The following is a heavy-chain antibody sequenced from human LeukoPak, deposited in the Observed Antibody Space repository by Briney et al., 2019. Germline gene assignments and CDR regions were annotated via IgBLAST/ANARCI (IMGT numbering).Heavy chain of an antibody. J-gene: IGHJ1*01. CDR3: AKESGSTSPKYFQH. CDR1: GFTFSSYA. D-gene: IGHD2-2*01. Sequence: PGGSLRLSCAASGFTFSSYAMHWVRQAPGKGLEWVAVISYDGSNKYYADSVKGRFTISRDNSKNTLYLQMNSLRAEDTAVYYCAKESGSTSPKYFQHWGQGTLVTVSS. V-gene: IGHV3-30-3*01. CDR2: ISYDGSNK.